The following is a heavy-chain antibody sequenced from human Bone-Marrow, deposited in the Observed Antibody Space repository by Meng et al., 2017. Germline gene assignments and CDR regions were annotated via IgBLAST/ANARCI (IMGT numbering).Heavy chain of an antibody. CDR1: GGTFSSYA. J-gene: IGHJ4*02. V-gene: IGHV1-69*12. D-gene: IGHD4-17*01. Sequence: QVQRVRSGAEVRRPGSSVKVSCKASGGTFSSYAISWVRQAPGQGLEWMGGIIPIFGTANYAQKFQGRVTITADESTSTAYMELSSLRSEDTAVYYCASMTTVTVDYYFDYWGQGTLVTVSS. CDR2: IIPIFGTA. CDR3: ASMTTVTVDYYFDY.